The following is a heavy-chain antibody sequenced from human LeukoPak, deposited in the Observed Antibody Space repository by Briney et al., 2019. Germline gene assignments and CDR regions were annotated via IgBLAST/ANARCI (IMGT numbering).Heavy chain of an antibody. CDR3: DRSPQGNSNNFHSYDFED. CDR2: INHSGST. D-gene: IGHD5-18*01. Sequence: KPSETLSLTCAVYGESFTNNYWSWIRQPPGKGLEWIGEINHSGSTNYNSSLKSRVTISIDTSKNQLSLKLTSVTAADTAVYYCDRSPQGNSNNFHSYDFEDWGQGTLVTVSS. CDR1: GESFTNNY. J-gene: IGHJ4*02. V-gene: IGHV4-34*01.